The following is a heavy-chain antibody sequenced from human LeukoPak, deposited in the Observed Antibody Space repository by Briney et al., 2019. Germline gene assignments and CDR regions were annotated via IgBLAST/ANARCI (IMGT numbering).Heavy chain of an antibody. J-gene: IGHJ3*02. CDR2: ISAYNGNT. CDR3: ARDVRIHCSSTSCYDAFDI. V-gene: IGHV1-18*01. D-gene: IGHD2-2*01. CDR1: GYTFTSYG. Sequence: ASVKVSCKASGYTFTSYGISWVRQAPGQGLEWMGGISAYNGNTNYAQKLQGRVTMTTDTSTSTAYMELRSLRSEDTAVYYCARDVRIHCSSTSCYDAFDIWGQGTMVTVSS.